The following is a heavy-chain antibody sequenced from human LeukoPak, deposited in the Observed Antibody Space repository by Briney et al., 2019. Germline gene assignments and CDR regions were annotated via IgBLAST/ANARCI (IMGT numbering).Heavy chain of an antibody. V-gene: IGHV3-7*05. D-gene: IGHD4-17*01. CDR3: ATKDYGDYETFDY. CDR2: IKQDGSEK. J-gene: IGHJ4*02. CDR1: GFTFSSYW. Sequence: WGSLRLSCAASGFTFSSYWMSWVRQAPGKGLEWVANIKQDGSEKYYVDSVKGRFTISRDNAKNSLYLQMNSLRAEDTAVYYCATKDYGDYETFDYWGQGTLVTVSS.